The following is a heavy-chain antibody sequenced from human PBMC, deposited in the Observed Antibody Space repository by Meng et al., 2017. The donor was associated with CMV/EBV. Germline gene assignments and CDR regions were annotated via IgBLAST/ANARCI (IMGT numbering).Heavy chain of an antibody. CDR1: GYTFTGYY. Sequence: QVQLVQSGAEVKKPGASLKVSCKASGYTFTGYYMHWVRQAPGQGLEWMGWINPNSGGTNYAQKFQGRVTMTRDTSISTAYMELSRLRSDDTAVYYCARDRSITMVRGVMGWFDPWGQGTLVTVSS. V-gene: IGHV1-2*02. CDR2: INPNSGGT. CDR3: ARDRSITMVRGVMGWFDP. J-gene: IGHJ5*02. D-gene: IGHD3-10*01.